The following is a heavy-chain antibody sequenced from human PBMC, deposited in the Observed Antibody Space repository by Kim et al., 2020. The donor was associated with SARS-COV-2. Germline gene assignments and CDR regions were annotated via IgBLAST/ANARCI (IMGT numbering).Heavy chain of an antibody. V-gene: IGHV4-31*03. CDR2: IYSSGST. Sequence: SETLSLTCTVSGGSISSGGYYWSWIRQHPGKGMEWIGYIYSSGSTYYNPSLKSRVTISVDTSKNQFSLKLSSVTAAVTAVYYCAASSGTAGYYGMDVWGQGTTVIVS. CDR1: GGSISSGGYY. J-gene: IGHJ6*02. D-gene: IGHD6-13*01. CDR3: AASSGTAGYYGMDV.